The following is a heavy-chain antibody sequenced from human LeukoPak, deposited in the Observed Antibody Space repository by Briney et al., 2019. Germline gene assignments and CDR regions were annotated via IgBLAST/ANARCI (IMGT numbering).Heavy chain of an antibody. CDR3: ARTPALRFLEWRRKATQYYFDY. D-gene: IGHD3-3*01. V-gene: IGHV4-34*01. J-gene: IGHJ4*02. CDR1: GGSFSGYY. CDR2: INHSGST. Sequence: SETLSLTCAVYGGSFSGYYWSWIRQPPGKGLEWIGEINHSGSTNYNPSLKSRVTISVDTSKNQFSLKLSSVTAADTAVYYCARTPALRFLEWRRKATQYYFDYWGQGTLVTVSS.